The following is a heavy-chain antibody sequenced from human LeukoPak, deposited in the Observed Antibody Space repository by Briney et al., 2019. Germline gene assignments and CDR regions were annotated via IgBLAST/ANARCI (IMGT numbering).Heavy chain of an antibody. CDR1: GFTFDDYA. CDR2: ISWNSGSI. CDR3: AKGYCSSTSCYGDY. J-gene: IGHJ4*02. Sequence: GGSLRLSCAASGFTFDDYAMHWVRQAPGKGLEWVSGISWNSGSIVYADSVKGRFTISRDNAKNSLYLQMNSLRAEDTALYYCAKGYCSSTSCYGDYWGQGTLVTVSS. D-gene: IGHD2-2*01. V-gene: IGHV3-9*01.